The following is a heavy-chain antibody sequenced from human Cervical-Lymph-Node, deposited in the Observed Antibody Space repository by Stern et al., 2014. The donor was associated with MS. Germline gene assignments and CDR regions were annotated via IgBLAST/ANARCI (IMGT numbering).Heavy chain of an antibody. CDR2: ISISSSYR. Sequence: EVQLVESGGGVVKPGGSLRLSCAASGFTFSSYNMNWVRQAPGKGLEWVSSISISSSYRYYADSGKGRFTISNDNAKNSLYLQMNSLRAEDAALYYCARDRVPGGGSDAFDIWGQGTMVTVSS. CDR1: GFTFSSYN. D-gene: IGHD4-23*01. J-gene: IGHJ3*02. CDR3: ARDRVPGGGSDAFDI. V-gene: IGHV3-21*01.